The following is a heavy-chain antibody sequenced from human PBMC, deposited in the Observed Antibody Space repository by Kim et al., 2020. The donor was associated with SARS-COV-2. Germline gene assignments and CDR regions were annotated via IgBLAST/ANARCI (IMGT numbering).Heavy chain of an antibody. CDR2: ITGSGGST. V-gene: IGHV3-23*01. J-gene: IGHJ6*03. Sequence: GGSLRLSCAASGFTFNSYALSWVRQAPGKGLEWVSAITGSGGSTYYADSVKGRYTISRDNSKNTLYLQMNSLRAEDMAVYYCAKDRDYYDSSGYYYYYY. CDR1: GFTFNSYA. D-gene: IGHD3-22*01. CDR3: AKDRDYYDSSGYYYYYY.